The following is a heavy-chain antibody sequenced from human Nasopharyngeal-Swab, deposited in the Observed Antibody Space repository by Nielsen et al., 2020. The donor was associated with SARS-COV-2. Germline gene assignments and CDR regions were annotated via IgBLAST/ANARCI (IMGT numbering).Heavy chain of an antibody. J-gene: IGHJ5*02. CDR3: ARDRFSSGKGP. D-gene: IGHD3-22*01. V-gene: IGHV4-34*01. Sequence: WIRQPPGKGLEWIGEINHSGSTNYNPSLKSRVTISVDTSKNQFSLKLSSVAAADTAVYYCARDRFSSGKGPWGQGTLVTVSS. CDR2: INHSGST.